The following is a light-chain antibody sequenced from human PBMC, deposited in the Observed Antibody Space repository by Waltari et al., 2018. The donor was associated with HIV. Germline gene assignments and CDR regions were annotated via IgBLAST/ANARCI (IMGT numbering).Light chain of an antibody. V-gene: IGLV3-9*01. CDR2: RNT. CDR3: QVWHNITVI. CDR1: NVGGKD. Sequence: SSDLPQPVSVSVPLGQTARIPCCGDNVGGKDVQWYKHRPGHAPILVIYRNTIRPSGISDRFSGSNSGTTASLTITKVQAGDEADYSCQVWHNITVIFGGGTKLSVL. J-gene: IGLJ2*01.